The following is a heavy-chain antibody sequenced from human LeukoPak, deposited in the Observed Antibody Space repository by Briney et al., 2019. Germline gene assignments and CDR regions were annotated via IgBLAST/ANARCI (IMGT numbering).Heavy chain of an antibody. CDR1: GFTFSSYW. CDR3: ARERAYCSGGSCYSFWFDP. V-gene: IGHV3-74*01. CDR2: INSDGSST. D-gene: IGHD2-15*01. Sequence: PGGSLRLSCAASGFTFSSYWLHWVRQARGKGLVWVSRINSDGSSTSYAGSVKGRFTISRDNAKNTLYLQMNSLRAEDTAVYYCARERAYCSGGSCYSFWFDPWGQGTLVTVSS. J-gene: IGHJ5*02.